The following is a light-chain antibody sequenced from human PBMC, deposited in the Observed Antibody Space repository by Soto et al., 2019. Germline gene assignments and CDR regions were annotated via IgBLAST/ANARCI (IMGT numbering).Light chain of an antibody. J-gene: IGKJ1*01. CDR1: QSISSW. CDR2: KSS. Sequence: DIQMTQSPSTLSASVRDRVTITCRASQSISSWLAWYQQKPGKDPKLLIYKSSSVESGVPSRSSGSGSGTEFTLTISSLQPDDFATYYCQHYNRYWTFGQGTKVEIK. CDR3: QHYNRYWT. V-gene: IGKV1-5*03.